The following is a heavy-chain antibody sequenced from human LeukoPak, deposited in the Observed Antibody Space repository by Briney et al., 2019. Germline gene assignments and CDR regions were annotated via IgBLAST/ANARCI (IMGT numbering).Heavy chain of an antibody. V-gene: IGHV3-9*01. CDR3: AKSAAGTIYYYYYMDV. J-gene: IGHJ6*03. CDR1: GFTLDDYA. D-gene: IGHD6-13*01. CDR2: ISWNSGSI. Sequence: PGGSLRLSCAASGFTLDDYAMHWVRQAPGKGLEWVSGISWNSGSIGYADTVKGRFTISRDNAKNSLYLQMNSLRAEDTALYYCAKSAAGTIYYYYYMDVWGKGTTVTVSS.